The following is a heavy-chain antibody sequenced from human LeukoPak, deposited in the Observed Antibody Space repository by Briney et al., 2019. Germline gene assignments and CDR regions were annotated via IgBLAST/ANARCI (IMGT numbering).Heavy chain of an antibody. CDR2: ISNDARNK. CDR3: ARGTTNKVADISDAFDI. Sequence: GSSLRLSCGPSGLTLGASAMHWVRQAPGKGLGLVTAISNDARNKTYADSVRGRFTIFRDNSRNNLFLQLISLKAADTAVYYCARGTTNKVADISDAFDIWGQGSVVTVSS. CDR1: GLTLGASA. D-gene: IGHD5-12*01. V-gene: IGHV3-30*07. J-gene: IGHJ3*02.